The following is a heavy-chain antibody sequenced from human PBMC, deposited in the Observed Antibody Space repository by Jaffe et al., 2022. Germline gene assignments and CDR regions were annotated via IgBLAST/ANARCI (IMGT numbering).Heavy chain of an antibody. CDR2: INSDGGTT. D-gene: IGHD2-8*02. V-gene: IGHV3-74*01. CDR1: GFTFSRYW. J-gene: IGHJ4*02. Sequence: EVQLVESGGGLVQPGGSLRLSCAASGFTFSRYWMSWVRQVPGKGLVCVSRINSDGGTTSYADSVKGRFTMSRDNVKNTLYLQMDSLRADDSGVYYCVRDLGYCDGGVCSTWGQGTLVTVSS. CDR3: VRDLGYCDGGVCST.